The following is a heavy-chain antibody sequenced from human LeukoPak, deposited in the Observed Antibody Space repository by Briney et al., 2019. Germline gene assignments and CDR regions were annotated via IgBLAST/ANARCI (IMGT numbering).Heavy chain of an antibody. V-gene: IGHV1-69*13. Sequence: SVKVSCTASGGTFSSYAISWVRQAPGQGLEWMGGIIPIFGTANYAQKFQGRVTITADESTSTAYMELSSLRSEDTAVYYCARAGDDTAMAMDYWGQGTLVTVSS. D-gene: IGHD5-18*01. CDR3: ARAGDDTAMAMDY. J-gene: IGHJ4*02. CDR1: GGTFSSYA. CDR2: IIPIFGTA.